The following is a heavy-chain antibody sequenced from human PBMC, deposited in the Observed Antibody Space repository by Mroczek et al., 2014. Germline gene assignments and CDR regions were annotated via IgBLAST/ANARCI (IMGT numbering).Heavy chain of an antibody. CDR2: IYYSGST. V-gene: IGHV4-59*01. CDR1: GGSISSYY. J-gene: IGHJ4*02. D-gene: IGHD2-2*01. CDR3: ARGYCSSTSCLPAPFDY. Sequence: VQLQESGPGLVKPSETLSLTCTVSGGSISSYYWSWIRQPPGKGLEWIGYIYYSGSTNYNPSLKSRVTISVDTSKNQFSLKLSSVTAADTAVYYCARGYCSSTSCLPAPFDYWGQGTLVTVSS.